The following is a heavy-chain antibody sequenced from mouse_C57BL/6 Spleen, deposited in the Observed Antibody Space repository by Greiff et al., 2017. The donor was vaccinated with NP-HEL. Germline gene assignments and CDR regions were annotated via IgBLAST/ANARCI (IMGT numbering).Heavy chain of an antibody. V-gene: IGHV14-4*01. CDR2: IDPENGDT. CDR1: GFNIKDDY. CDR3: TTWGYYGSSRPFGY. D-gene: IGHD1-1*01. J-gene: IGHJ2*01. Sequence: VQLQQSGAELVRPGASVKLSCTASGFNIKDDYMHWVKQRPEQGLEWIGWIDPENGDTEYASKFQGKATIQADTSSNTAYLQLSSLTSEDTAVYYCTTWGYYGSSRPFGYWGQGTTLTVSS.